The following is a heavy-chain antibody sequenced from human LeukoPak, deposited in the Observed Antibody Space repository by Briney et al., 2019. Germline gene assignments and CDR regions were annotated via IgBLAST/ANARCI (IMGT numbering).Heavy chain of an antibody. V-gene: IGHV3-11*01. D-gene: IGHD2-15*01. CDR2: ISNSGNSM. CDR1: GFTFSDYY. CDR3: AKDGGDILIVVVVAATNFDY. J-gene: IGHJ4*02. Sequence: GGSLRLSCAVSGFTFSDYYMSWIRQAPGKGLEWVSYISNSGNSMNYADSVKGRFTISRDNSKNTLYLQMNSLRAEDTAVYYCAKDGGDILIVVVVAATNFDYWGQGTLVTVSS.